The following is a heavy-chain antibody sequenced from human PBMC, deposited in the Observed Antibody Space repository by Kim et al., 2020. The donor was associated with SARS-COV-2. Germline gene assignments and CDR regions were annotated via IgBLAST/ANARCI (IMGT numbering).Heavy chain of an antibody. CDR1: GFTFSSYA. Sequence: GGSLRLSCAASGFTFSSYAMHWVRQAPGKGLEWVAVISYDGSNKYYADSVKGRFTISRDNAKNTLYLQMNSLRAEDTAVYYCARDRSAGGTGTLDYWGQGTLVTVSS. J-gene: IGHJ4*02. CDR2: ISYDGSNK. V-gene: IGHV3-30*04. D-gene: IGHD3-10*01. CDR3: ARDRSAGGTGTLDY.